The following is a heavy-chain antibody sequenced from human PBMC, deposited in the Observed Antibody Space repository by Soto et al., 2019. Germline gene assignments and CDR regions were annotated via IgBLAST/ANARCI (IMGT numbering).Heavy chain of an antibody. D-gene: IGHD2-8*01. Sequence: GGSLRLSCAASGFTFSNAWMNWVRQAPGKGLEWVGRIKSKTDGGTTDYAAPVKGRFTISRDDSKNTLYLQMNSLKTEDTAVYYCTTVVYAMRAPWGLYYYYGMDVWGQGTTVTVSS. V-gene: IGHV3-15*07. CDR1: GFTFSNAW. CDR2: IKSKTDGGTT. CDR3: TTVVYAMRAPWGLYYYYGMDV. J-gene: IGHJ6*02.